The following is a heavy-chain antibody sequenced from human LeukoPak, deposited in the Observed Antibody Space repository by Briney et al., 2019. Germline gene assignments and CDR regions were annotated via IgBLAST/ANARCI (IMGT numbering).Heavy chain of an antibody. CDR3: AKGDKPVIAMVKFDY. J-gene: IGHJ4*02. CDR2: ISVSGYST. D-gene: IGHD5-18*01. CDR1: GFTFSTYA. Sequence: GGSLRLSCAASGFTFSTYAMNWVRQAPGKGLEWVSVISVSGYSTYYADSVKGRFTISRDNSKNTLYLQMNSLRAEDTAVYYCAKGDKPVIAMVKFDYWGQGTLVTVSS. V-gene: IGHV3-23*01.